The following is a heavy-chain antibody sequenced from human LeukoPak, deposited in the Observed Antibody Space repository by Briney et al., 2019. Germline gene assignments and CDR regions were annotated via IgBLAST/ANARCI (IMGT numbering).Heavy chain of an antibody. CDR2: IYYSGST. CDR1: GGSISSYY. V-gene: IGHV4-59*08. Sequence: RSSETLSLTCTVSGGSISSYYWSWIRQPPGKGLEWIGYIYYSGSTNYNPSLKSRVTISVDTSKNQFSLKLSSVTAADTAVYYCASSSGYGWNYWGQGTLVTVSS. J-gene: IGHJ4*02. D-gene: IGHD5-12*01. CDR3: ASSSGYGWNY.